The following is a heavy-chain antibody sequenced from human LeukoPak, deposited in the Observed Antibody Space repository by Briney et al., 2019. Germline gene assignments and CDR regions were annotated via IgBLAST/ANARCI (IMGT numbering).Heavy chain of an antibody. J-gene: IGHJ4*02. CDR3: ARAWGYGSEHDY. Sequence: ASVTVSCKASGYTFTGYYMHWVRQAPGQGLEWMGWINPNSGGTNYAQKFQGRVTMTRDTSISTAYMELSRLRSDDTAVYYCARAWGYGSEHDYWGQGTLVTVSS. D-gene: IGHD3-10*01. CDR1: GYTFTGYY. CDR2: INPNSGGT. V-gene: IGHV1-2*02.